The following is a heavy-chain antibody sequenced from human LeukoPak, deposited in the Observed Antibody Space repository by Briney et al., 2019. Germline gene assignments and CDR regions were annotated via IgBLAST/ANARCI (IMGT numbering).Heavy chain of an antibody. Sequence: SSVKVSCKASGGTFSSYAIRWVRQAPGQGLEWMGGIIPILGTPNYAQKFQGRVTITADESTSTACMELSILRSEDTAVYYCAVIASPTAHYYYYYMDVWGKGTTVTVSS. V-gene: IGHV1-69*01. J-gene: IGHJ6*03. CDR2: IIPILGTP. D-gene: IGHD2/OR15-2a*01. CDR3: AVIASPTAHYYYYYMDV. CDR1: GGTFSSYA.